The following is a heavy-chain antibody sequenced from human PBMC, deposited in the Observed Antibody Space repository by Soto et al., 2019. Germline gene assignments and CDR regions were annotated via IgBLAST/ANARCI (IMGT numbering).Heavy chain of an antibody. V-gene: IGHV3-11*06. CDR3: ARGGTTVTDF. CDR2: ISSSSGYT. D-gene: IGHD4-17*01. Sequence: QVQLVESGGGLVKPGGSLRLSCVASGFTFNDYYMSWIRQAPGKGLEWVSHISSSSGYTNYADSVKGRFTISRDNARNSLYLQMNSLRAEDTAVYYCARGGTTVTDFWGQGTLVTVSS. J-gene: IGHJ4*02. CDR1: GFTFNDYY.